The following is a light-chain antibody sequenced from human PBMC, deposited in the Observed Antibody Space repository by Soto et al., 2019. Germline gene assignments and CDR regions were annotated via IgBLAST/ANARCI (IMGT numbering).Light chain of an antibody. CDR1: SSNIGAGYD. V-gene: IGLV1-40*01. CDR2: GNS. J-gene: IGLJ2*01. CDR3: QSCDGSLSGVV. Sequence: QAVVTQPPSVSGAPGQRVTISCTGSSSNIGAGYDVHWYQQLPGTAPKLLIYGNSNRPSGVPDRFSGSKSGTSASLAITGLQAEDEADYYCQSCDGSLSGVVFGGGTKLTVL.